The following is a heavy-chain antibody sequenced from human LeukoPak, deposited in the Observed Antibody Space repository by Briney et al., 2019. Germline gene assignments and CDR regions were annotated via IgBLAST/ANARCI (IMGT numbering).Heavy chain of an antibody. CDR3: ARPYYYAISGPFDY. D-gene: IGHD3-22*01. J-gene: IGHJ4*02. V-gene: IGHV5-51*01. CDR2: IFPAYSNP. CDR1: GSNFANHW. Sequence: GESLKISCKDSGSNFANHWLGWVRQMPGKGLEWMGVIFPAYSNPKYSPSFQGQVTISADKSINTAYLQWSSLKASDTAMYYCARPYYYAISGPFDYWAREPWSPSP.